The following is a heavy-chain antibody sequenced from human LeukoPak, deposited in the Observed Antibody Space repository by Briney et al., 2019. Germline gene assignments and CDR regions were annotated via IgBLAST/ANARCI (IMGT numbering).Heavy chain of an antibody. D-gene: IGHD6-13*01. CDR3: AKEAVAAAGTPGEDWFDP. CDR1: GFTFSSYA. CDR2: ISGSGGST. Sequence: GGSLRLSCAASGFTFSSYAMSWVRQAPGKGLEWVSAISGSGGSTYYADSVKGRFTISRDNSKNTLYLQMNSLRAEDTAVYYCAKEAVAAAGTPGEDWFDPWGQGTLVTVSS. J-gene: IGHJ5*02. V-gene: IGHV3-23*01.